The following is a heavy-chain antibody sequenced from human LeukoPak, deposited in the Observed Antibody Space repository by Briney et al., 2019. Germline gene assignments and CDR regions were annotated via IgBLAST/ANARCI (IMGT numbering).Heavy chain of an antibody. CDR3: PKGGYVPGVFKTLPTLAS. D-gene: IGHD3-10*02. CDR2: ISGSGGST. CDR1: GFTFSSYA. J-gene: IGHJ4*02. V-gene: IGHV3-23*01. Sequence: GGSLRLSCAASGFTFSSYAMSWVRQAPGKGLEWVSAISGSGGSTYYADSVKGRFTISRDNSKNTLYLQMNSLRAEDTAVYYCPKGGYVPGVFKTLPTLASGAQETLVTASS.